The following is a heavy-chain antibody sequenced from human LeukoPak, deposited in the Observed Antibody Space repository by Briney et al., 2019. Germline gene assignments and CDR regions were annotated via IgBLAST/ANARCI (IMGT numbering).Heavy chain of an antibody. D-gene: IGHD3-9*01. CDR3: ARVRYFDWLLYPDAFDI. J-gene: IGHJ3*02. CDR1: GGSISSGGYY. Sequence: KPSQTLSPTCTVSGGSISSGGYYWSWIRQHPGKGLEWFGYIYYSGSTYYNPSLKSRVTISVDTSKNQFSLKLSSVTAADTAVYYCARVRYFDWLLYPDAFDIWGQGTMATVSS. V-gene: IGHV4-31*03. CDR2: IYYSGST.